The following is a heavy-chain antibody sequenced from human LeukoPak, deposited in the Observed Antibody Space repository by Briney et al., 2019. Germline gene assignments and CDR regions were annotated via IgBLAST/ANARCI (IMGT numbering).Heavy chain of an antibody. CDR1: GFTFSSYS. Sequence: GGSLRLSCAASGFTFSSYSMNWVRQAPGKWLEWVSSISSSSSYIYYTDSVKGRFTLSTDNAKNSLYLQMNSLGAEDTALYYCARDIVLIAVAVRGSFDIWGQGTMVTVSS. D-gene: IGHD6-19*01. CDR3: ARDIVLIAVAVRGSFDI. J-gene: IGHJ3*02. V-gene: IGHV3-21*01. CDR2: ISSSSSYI.